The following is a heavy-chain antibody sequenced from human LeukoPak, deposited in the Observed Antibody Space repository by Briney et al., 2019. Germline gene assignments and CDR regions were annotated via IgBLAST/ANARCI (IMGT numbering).Heavy chain of an antibody. V-gene: IGHV4-39*01. CDR1: GGSISSGSYY. CDR2: IYYSGST. D-gene: IGHD5-24*01. CDR3: ARHGEGWLQPFYIDY. Sequence: PSETLSLTCTVSGGSISSGSYYWGWIRQPPEKGLEWIGSIYYSGSTYYNPSLKSRVTISVDTSKNQFSLKLSSVTAADTAVYYCARHGEGWLQPFYIDYWGQGTLVTVSS. J-gene: IGHJ4*02.